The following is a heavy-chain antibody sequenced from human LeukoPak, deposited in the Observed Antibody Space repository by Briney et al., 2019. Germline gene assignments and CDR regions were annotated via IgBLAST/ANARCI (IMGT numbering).Heavy chain of an antibody. D-gene: IGHD6-19*01. CDR2: MNPNSGNT. Sequence: ASVKVSCKASGYTFTSYYINWVRQATGQGLEWMGWMNPNSGNTGYAQKFQGRVTMTRNTSISTAYMELSSLRSEDTAVYYCARGENRIAVAGHYYYYYYMDVWGKGTTVTVSS. CDR1: GYTFTSYY. CDR3: ARGENRIAVAGHYYYYYYMDV. V-gene: IGHV1-8*01. J-gene: IGHJ6*03.